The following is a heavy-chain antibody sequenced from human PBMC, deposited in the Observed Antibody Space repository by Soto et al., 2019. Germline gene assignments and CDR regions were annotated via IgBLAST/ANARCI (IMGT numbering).Heavy chain of an antibody. J-gene: IGHJ4*02. CDR3: VRVGVGIGNHFDS. CDR2: IHYSGRT. Sequence: PSETLALACSVSRGSISVFYWTWIWQRPGKILEWIGYIHYSGRTGYNPSLTSRATMSVDTSKNQFSLNLKSITAADAAVYYCVRVGVGIGNHFDSWGRGTMVTVSS. V-gene: IGHV4-59*12. CDR1: RGSISVFY. D-gene: IGHD1-26*01.